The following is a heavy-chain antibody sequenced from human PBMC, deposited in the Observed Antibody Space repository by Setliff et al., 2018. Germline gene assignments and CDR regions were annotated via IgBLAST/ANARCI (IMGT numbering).Heavy chain of an antibody. J-gene: IGHJ4*02. CDR3: ARTGTYRYFDS. D-gene: IGHD1-1*01. CDR1: GGSISSGVYY. V-gene: IGHV4-39*01. Sequence: PSETLSLTCTVSGGSISSGVYYWGWIRQPPGKGLEWIGRIYHGGKTYYNTSLENRLTISVDTSKNQFSLKLRSVTAADTAVYYCARTGTYRYFDSWGQGTLVTVSS. CDR2: IYHGGKT.